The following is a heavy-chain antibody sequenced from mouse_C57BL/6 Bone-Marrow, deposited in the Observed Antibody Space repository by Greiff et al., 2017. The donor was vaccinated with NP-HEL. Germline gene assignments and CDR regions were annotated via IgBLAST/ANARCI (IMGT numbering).Heavy chain of an antibody. Sequence: EVQLQESGAELVRPGASVKLSCTVSGFNIKDDYMHWVKQRPEQVLEWIGWIDPENGDTEYASKFQGKATITADTSSNTAYLQLSSLTSEDTAVYYCTTGGSSPYAMDYWGQGTSVTVSS. V-gene: IGHV14-4*01. CDR1: GFNIKDDY. CDR3: TTGGSSPYAMDY. CDR2: IDPENGDT. J-gene: IGHJ4*01. D-gene: IGHD1-1*01.